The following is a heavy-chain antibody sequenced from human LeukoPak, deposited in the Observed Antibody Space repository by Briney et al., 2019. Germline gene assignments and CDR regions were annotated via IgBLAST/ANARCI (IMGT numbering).Heavy chain of an antibody. V-gene: IGHV4-4*07. D-gene: IGHD2-2*01. CDR3: ARDVGVLPAARVSDGFDI. Sequence: SETLSLTCTVSGGSIISYYWSWIRQPAGKGLEWIGRIYTSGSTNYNPSLKSRVTMSVDTSKNQVSLKLSSVTAADTAVYYCARDVGVLPAARVSDGFDIWGQGTMVTVSS. CDR2: IYTSGST. CDR1: GGSIISYY. J-gene: IGHJ3*02.